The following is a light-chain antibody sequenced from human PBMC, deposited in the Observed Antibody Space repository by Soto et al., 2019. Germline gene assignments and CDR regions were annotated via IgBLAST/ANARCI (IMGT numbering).Light chain of an antibody. Sequence: DIVMTQSPDSLAVSLGERATINCKSSQSVLFSSNNKNYLAWYQQKPGQPPKLLIYWASTRESGVPDRFSGSGSGTDFTLTISSLQDEDVAVYYCQQYDSTPTFGGGTKVESK. CDR1: QSVLFSSNNKNY. V-gene: IGKV4-1*01. CDR3: QQYDSTPT. CDR2: WAS. J-gene: IGKJ4*01.